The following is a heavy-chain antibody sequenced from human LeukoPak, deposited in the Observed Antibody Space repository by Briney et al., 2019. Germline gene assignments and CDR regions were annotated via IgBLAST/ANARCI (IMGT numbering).Heavy chain of an antibody. Sequence: GPLRLSCAASGFTFTTYWMAWVRQAPGKGLEWVANIKGDESARHQADSVKGRFTISRDNTQNSVYLQMSSLRGEDTAVYYCARDVGGSLDYWGQGTLVTVSS. V-gene: IGHV3-7*01. D-gene: IGHD1-26*01. CDR3: ARDVGGSLDY. J-gene: IGHJ4*02. CDR2: IKGDESAR. CDR1: GFTFTTYW.